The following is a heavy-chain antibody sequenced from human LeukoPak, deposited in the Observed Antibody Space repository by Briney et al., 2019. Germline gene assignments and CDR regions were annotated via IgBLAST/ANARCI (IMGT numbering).Heavy chain of an antibody. D-gene: IGHD1-1*01. CDR3: VRPRRQGTWYFDL. CDR2: INHSGST. Sequence: SETLSLTCAVYGGSFSGYYWSWIRQPPGKGLEWIGEINHSGSTNYNPSLKSRVTISVDTSKNQFSLKLSSVTAADTAVYYCVRPRRQGTWYFDLWGRGTLVTVSS. J-gene: IGHJ2*01. CDR1: GGSFSGYY. V-gene: IGHV4-34*01.